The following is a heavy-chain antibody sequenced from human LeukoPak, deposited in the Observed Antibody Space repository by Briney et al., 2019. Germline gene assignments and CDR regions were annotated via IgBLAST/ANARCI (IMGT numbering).Heavy chain of an antibody. CDR1: GFTFSSYA. CDR3: AKANLGYSHSSIAY. Sequence: GGSLRLSCVASGFTFSSYAMSWVRQAPGKGLEWVSTIGGSGGSTYHADSVKGRFTISRDTSKNTLYLHVNSLRAEDTAVYYCAKANLGYSHSSIAYWGQGTLVTVSS. CDR2: IGGSGGST. V-gene: IGHV3-23*01. J-gene: IGHJ4*02. D-gene: IGHD5-18*01.